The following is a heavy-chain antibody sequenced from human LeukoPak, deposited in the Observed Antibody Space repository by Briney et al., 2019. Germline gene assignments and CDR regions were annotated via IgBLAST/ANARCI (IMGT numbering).Heavy chain of an antibody. J-gene: IGHJ4*02. Sequence: GGSLRLSCAASGFTFSGYAMSWVRQAPGKGLEWVSAISHSGGSTYYADSVKGRFTISRDNSKNTLYLQMNSLRAEDTAVYYCAKYTALVTTDYWGQGTRVTVSS. CDR2: ISHSGGST. CDR1: GFTFSGYA. D-gene: IGHD5-18*01. CDR3: AKYTALVTTDY. V-gene: IGHV3-23*01.